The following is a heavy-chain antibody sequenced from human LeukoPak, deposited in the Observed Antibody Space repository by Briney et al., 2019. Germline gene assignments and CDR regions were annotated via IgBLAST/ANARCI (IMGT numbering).Heavy chain of an antibody. D-gene: IGHD6-13*01. J-gene: IGHJ1*01. Sequence: PGGSLRLSCAASGFTFSSYAMSWVRQAPGKGLEWVSAISGSGSSTYYADSVKGRFTISRDNAKNSLYLQMNSLRAEDTAVYYCARVESGYSSSWEARYFQHWGQGTLVTVSS. CDR3: ARVESGYSSSWEARYFQH. V-gene: IGHV3-23*01. CDR1: GFTFSSYA. CDR2: ISGSGSST.